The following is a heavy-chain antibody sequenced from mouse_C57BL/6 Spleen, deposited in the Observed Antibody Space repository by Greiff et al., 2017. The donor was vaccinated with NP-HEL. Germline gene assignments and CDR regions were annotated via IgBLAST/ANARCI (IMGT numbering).Heavy chain of an antibody. D-gene: IGHD2-4*01. CDR1: GYTFTSYW. CDR2: IHPNSGST. V-gene: IGHV1-64*01. CDR3: ARRDYDAGYYFDY. J-gene: IGHJ2*01. Sequence: QVQLQQPGAELVKPGASVKLSCKASGYTFTSYWMHWVKQRPGQGLEWIGMIHPNSGSTNYNEKFKSKATLTVDKSSSTAYMQLSSLTSEDSAVYYCARRDYDAGYYFDYWGQGTTLTVSS.